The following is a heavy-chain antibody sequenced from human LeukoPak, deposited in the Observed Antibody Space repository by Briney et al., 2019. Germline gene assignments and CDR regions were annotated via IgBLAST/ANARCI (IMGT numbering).Heavy chain of an antibody. J-gene: IGHJ4*02. CDR1: GFTFSSYA. D-gene: IGHD6-13*01. V-gene: IGHV3-30*17. CDR3: ARDLYSSSWYGNFDY. Sequence: PGGSLRLSCAASGFTFSSYAMHWVRQAPGKGLEWVAVISYDGSNKYYADSVKGRFTISRDNSKNTLYLQMNSLRAEDTAVYYCARDLYSSSWYGNFDYWGQGTLVTVSS. CDR2: ISYDGSNK.